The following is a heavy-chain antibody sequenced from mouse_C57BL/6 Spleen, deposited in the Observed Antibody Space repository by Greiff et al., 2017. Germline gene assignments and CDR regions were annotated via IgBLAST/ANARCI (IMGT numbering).Heavy chain of an antibody. J-gene: IGHJ4*01. CDR1: GYTFTSYW. CDR3: ARGGVYYDYPYYAMDY. CDR2: INPSNGGT. V-gene: IGHV1-53*01. D-gene: IGHD2-4*01. Sequence: VQLQQPGTELVKPGASVKLSCKASGYTFTSYWMHWVKQRPGQGLEWIGNINPSNGGTNYNEKFKSKATLTVDKSSSTAYMQLSSLTSEDSAVYYCARGGVYYDYPYYAMDYGGQGTSVTVSS.